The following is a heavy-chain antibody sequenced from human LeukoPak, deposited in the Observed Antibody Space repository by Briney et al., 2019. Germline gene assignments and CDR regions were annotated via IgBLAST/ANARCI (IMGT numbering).Heavy chain of an antibody. Sequence: ASVKVSCKASGYTFTTYDINWVRQATGQGLEWMGWMNPNSANTGYEQKFQGRVTMTRNTSISPAYMELSSLRSEDTAVYYCARENFVYWGEGTLVTVSS. J-gene: IGHJ4*02. V-gene: IGHV1-8*01. CDR1: GYTFTTYD. CDR2: MNPNSANT. CDR3: ARENFVY.